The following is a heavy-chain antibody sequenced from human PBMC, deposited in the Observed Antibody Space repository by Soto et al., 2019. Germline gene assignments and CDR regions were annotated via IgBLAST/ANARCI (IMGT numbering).Heavy chain of an antibody. CDR1: GYSFTSYP. J-gene: IGHJ4*02. V-gene: IGHV1-18*01. D-gene: IGHD4-17*01. CDR3: ARVGRMTTVVSHFDY. Sequence: ASVKVSCKASGYSFTSYPIVWVRQAPGQGLEWMGWITTFNGHTKYEQKFQGRVTMTTDTSANTAYMELRSLRSDDTAVYYCARVGRMTTVVSHFDYWGRGTLVTVSS. CDR2: ITTFNGHT.